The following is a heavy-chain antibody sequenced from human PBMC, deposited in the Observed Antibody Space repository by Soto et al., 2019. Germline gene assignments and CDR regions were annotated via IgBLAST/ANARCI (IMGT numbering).Heavy chain of an antibody. J-gene: IGHJ4*02. CDR2: INHSGST. V-gene: IGHV4-34*01. CDR3: ARGRLGYCSGGSCYGGPDGGDFDY. Sequence: SETLSLTCAVYGGSFSGYYWSWIRQPPGKGLEWIGEINHSGSTNYNPSLKSRVTISVDTSKNQFSLKLSSVTAADTAVYYCARGRLGYCSGGSCYGGPDGGDFDYWGQGTLVTVSS. CDR1: GGSFSGYY. D-gene: IGHD2-15*01.